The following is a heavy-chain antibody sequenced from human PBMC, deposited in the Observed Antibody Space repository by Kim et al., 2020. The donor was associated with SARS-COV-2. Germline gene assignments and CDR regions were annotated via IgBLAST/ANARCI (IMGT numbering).Heavy chain of an antibody. V-gene: IGHV3-30*04. J-gene: IGHJ6*04. CDR2: ISYDGSDE. CDR1: GFTFNSYA. Sequence: GGSLRLSCAASGFTFNSYAMHWVRQAPGKGLEWVARISYDGSDEHYADSVKGRFTISRDSSKNTMSLQMNSLRPEDTAVYYCARDGYYERGYGLDVWGKGTTVTLTP. D-gene: IGHD4-17*01. CDR3: ARDGYYERGYGLDV.